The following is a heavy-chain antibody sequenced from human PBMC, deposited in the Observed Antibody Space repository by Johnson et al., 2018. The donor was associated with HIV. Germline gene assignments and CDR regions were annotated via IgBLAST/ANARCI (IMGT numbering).Heavy chain of an antibody. J-gene: IGHJ3*02. CDR2: IKSIRDGGTT. D-gene: IGHD3-3*01. CDR3: TTNFWSGFYPDAFDI. CDR1: GFTFSNAW. Sequence: EVQLVESGGGLAQPGGSLRLSCAASGFTFSNAWMTWVRQAPGKGLEWVGRIKSIRDGGTTDYAAPARGRFSISRDDSETTVYLQMNSLKIEDTAVYYCTTNFWSGFYPDAFDIWGQGTIVTVSS. V-gene: IGHV3-15*01.